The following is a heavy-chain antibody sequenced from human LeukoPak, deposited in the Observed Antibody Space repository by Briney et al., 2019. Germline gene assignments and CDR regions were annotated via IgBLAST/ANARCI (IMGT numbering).Heavy chain of an antibody. CDR3: ASQGTGYHSV. V-gene: IGHV3-23*01. D-gene: IGHD3/OR15-3a*01. CDR2: ISEIGAGT. CDR1: GFTFSTYP. Sequence: PGASLRLSCAASGFTFSTYPMSWVRQAPGKGLEWVSSISEIGAGTYYADSAKGRFTISRDNSRNTMYLQMHSLGVGDTAVYYCASQGTGYHSVWGQGTLVTVSS. J-gene: IGHJ4*02.